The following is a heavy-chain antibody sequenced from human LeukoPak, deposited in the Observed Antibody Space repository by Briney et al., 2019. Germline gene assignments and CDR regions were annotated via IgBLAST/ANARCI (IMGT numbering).Heavy chain of an antibody. Sequence: PAASVKVSCKPSGYTFTRYYMHWVPHAPEPRLEWMGIINPSSGRTSYAQKFQGRVTMTRDMSTSTVYMELRRLRSEDTVVCYCARGLDIGSNGDDHWGQGTLVTVSS. J-gene: IGHJ5*02. D-gene: IGHD3/OR15-3a*01. CDR2: INPSSGRT. CDR3: ARGLDIGSNGDDH. CDR1: GYTFTRYY. V-gene: IGHV1-46*01.